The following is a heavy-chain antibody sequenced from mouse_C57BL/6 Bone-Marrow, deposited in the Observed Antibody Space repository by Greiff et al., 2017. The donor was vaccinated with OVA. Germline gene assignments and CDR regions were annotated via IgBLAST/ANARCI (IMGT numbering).Heavy chain of an antibody. Sequence: LVESGAELVRPGTSVKLSCKASGYTFTSYWMHWVKQRPGKGLEWIGVIDPSDSYTNYNQKFKGKATLTVDTSSSTAYMQLSSLTSEDSAVYYCARRCRITTVVEEGLYAMDYWGQGTSVTVSS. J-gene: IGHJ4*01. CDR2: IDPSDSYT. CDR3: ARRCRITTVVEEGLYAMDY. D-gene: IGHD1-1*01. CDR1: GYTFTSYW. V-gene: IGHV1-59*01.